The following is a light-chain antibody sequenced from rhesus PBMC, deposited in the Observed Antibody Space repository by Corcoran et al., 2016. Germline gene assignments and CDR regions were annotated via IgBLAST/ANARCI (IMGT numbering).Light chain of an antibody. CDR1: QSVRSS. Sequence: EIVMTQSPATLSLSPGERATRSCRASQSVRSSLAWYQQKPGQAPRLLLDGATSRATGSPDRFSGSGSGTACTLTISSLEPEDVAVYYCLQHSDWPYCFGQGTKVEFK. V-gene: IGKV3-24*01. CDR2: GAT. CDR3: LQHSDWPYC. J-gene: IGKJ2*01.